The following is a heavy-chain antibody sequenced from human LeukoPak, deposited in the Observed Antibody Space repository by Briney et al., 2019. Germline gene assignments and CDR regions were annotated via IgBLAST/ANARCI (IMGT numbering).Heavy chain of an antibody. Sequence: PSETLSLTCSVSDVSINSYYWNWIRRPPGKGLEWIGYIYYNGNTNYSPSLKSRVTMSVDTSKNLFSLKVSSVTAADTAVYYCARGRSNYYGMDVWGQGTTATVSS. J-gene: IGHJ6*02. CDR1: DVSINSYY. CDR2: IYYNGNT. V-gene: IGHV4-59*01. CDR3: ARGRSNYYGMDV. D-gene: IGHD1-26*01.